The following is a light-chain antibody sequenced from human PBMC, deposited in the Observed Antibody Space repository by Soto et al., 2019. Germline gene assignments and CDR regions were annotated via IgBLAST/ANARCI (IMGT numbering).Light chain of an antibody. CDR1: QSISSW. J-gene: IGKJ1*01. CDR3: QHYNSYSEA. V-gene: IGKV1-5*03. CDR2: KTS. Sequence: DIQMTQSPSTLSASVGNRVTITCRASQSISSWLAWYQQKAGKSPKLLIYKTSTLISGGPSRFSGSGSGTELTLTISSLQADDFATYYCQHYNSYSEAFGQGTKVDIK.